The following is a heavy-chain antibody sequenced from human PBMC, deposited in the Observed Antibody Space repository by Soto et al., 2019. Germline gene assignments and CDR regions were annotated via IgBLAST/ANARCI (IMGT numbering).Heavy chain of an antibody. J-gene: IGHJ6*02. V-gene: IGHV4-34*01. CDR3: ASSSGWFRYYYYGMDV. CDR1: GGSFSGYY. Sequence: QVQLQQWGAGLLKPSETLSLTCAVYGGSFSGYYWSWIRQPPGKGLEWIGEINHSGSTNYNPSLRIRVTISVDTSKNQFALKLSSVTAADTAVYYCASSSGWFRYYYYGMDVWGQGTTVTVSS. CDR2: INHSGST. D-gene: IGHD6-19*01.